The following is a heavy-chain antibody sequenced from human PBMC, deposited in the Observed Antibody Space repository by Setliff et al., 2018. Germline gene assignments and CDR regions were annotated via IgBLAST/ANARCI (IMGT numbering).Heavy chain of an antibody. Sequence: ASVKVSCKASGYTFTSYGISWVRQAPGQGLEWMGWISAYSGNTGYAQKFQGRVTMTRNTSISTAYMELSSLRSEDTAVYYCARGLYYGDSDFDYWGQGTLVTVSS. CDR3: ARGLYYGDSDFDY. D-gene: IGHD4-17*01. V-gene: IGHV1-8*02. CDR2: ISAYSGNT. J-gene: IGHJ4*02. CDR1: GYTFTSYG.